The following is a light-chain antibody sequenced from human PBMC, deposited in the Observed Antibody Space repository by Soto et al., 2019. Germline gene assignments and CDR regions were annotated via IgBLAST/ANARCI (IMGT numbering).Light chain of an antibody. CDR2: GAS. CDR1: QSVSSN. J-gene: IGKJ4*01. CDR3: QQYNNWPLT. Sequence: EIVMTQSPATLSVSPGERATLSCRASQSVSSNLAWYQQMPGQAPRLLIYGASTRATAFPTRFSGSGSGTEFTLTISSLQSEDFAIYYCQQYNNWPLTFGGGTKVEIK. V-gene: IGKV3-15*01.